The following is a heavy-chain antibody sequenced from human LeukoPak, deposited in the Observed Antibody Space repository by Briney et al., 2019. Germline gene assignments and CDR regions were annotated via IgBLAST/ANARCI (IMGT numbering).Heavy chain of an antibody. Sequence: GGSLRLSCAASGFTFSSYAMSWVRQAPGKGLEWVSAISGSGGSTYYADSVKGRFTISRDNSKNTLYLQMNSLRAEDTAVYYCARDLLRFLEWPHRGGFDYWGQGTLVTVSS. V-gene: IGHV3-23*01. D-gene: IGHD3-3*01. CDR2: ISGSGGST. CDR3: ARDLLRFLEWPHRGGFDY. J-gene: IGHJ4*02. CDR1: GFTFSSYA.